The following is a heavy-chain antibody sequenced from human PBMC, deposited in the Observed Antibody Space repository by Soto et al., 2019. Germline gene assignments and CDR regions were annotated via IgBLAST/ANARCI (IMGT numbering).Heavy chain of an antibody. CDR2: IYYSGSN. D-gene: IGHD2-21*02. Sequence: PSETLSLTCTVSGGSVSSGSYYWSWIRQPPGKGLEWIGYIYYSGSNNYNPSLKSRVTISVDTYKNQFSLKLSSVTAADTAVYYCARAHPRLNWFDPWGQGTLVTVSS. CDR1: GGSVSSGSYY. V-gene: IGHV4-61*01. J-gene: IGHJ5*02. CDR3: ARAHPRLNWFDP.